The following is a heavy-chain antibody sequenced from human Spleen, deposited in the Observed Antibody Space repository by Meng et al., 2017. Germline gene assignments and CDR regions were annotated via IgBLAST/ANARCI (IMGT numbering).Heavy chain of an antibody. CDR1: GGSISSSSYY. CDR2: IYYSGST. Sequence: SETLSLTCTVSGGSISSSSYYWGWIRQPPGKGLEWIGSIYYSGSTYYNPSLKSRVTISVDTSKNQFSLKLSSVTAADTAVYYCARVYSGYDWGYYYGMDVWGQGTTVTV. D-gene: IGHD5-12*01. J-gene: IGHJ6*02. V-gene: IGHV4-39*07. CDR3: ARVYSGYDWGYYYGMDV.